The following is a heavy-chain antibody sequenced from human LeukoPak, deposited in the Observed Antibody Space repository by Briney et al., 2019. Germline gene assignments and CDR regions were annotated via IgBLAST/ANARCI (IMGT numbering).Heavy chain of an antibody. CDR3: ARDRTYDSSGPWVYYGMDV. CDR1: GFTFSSYA. D-gene: IGHD3-22*01. J-gene: IGHJ6*02. V-gene: IGHV3-23*01. CDR2: ISGSGGST. Sequence: PGGSLRLSCAASGFTFSSYAMSWVRQAPGKGLEWVSAISGSGGSTYYADSVKGRFTISRDNSKNTLYLQMNSLRSEDTAVYYCARDRTYDSSGPWVYYGMDVWGQGTTVTVSS.